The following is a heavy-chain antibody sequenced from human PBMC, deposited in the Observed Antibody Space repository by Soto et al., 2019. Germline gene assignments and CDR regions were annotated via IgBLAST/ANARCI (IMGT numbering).Heavy chain of an antibody. D-gene: IGHD3-22*01. CDR3: AKGRSSMIVVVMDY. V-gene: IGHV3-9*01. CDR2: ITWNSGHI. J-gene: IGHJ4*02. Sequence: GGSLRLSCVASGFNFDDSAMNWVRQVPGKGLEWVSGITWNSGHILYADSVKGRFTISRDNAKESLYLELNSLRPEDTALYYCAKGRSSMIVVVMDYWGQGTPVTVSS. CDR1: GFNFDDSA.